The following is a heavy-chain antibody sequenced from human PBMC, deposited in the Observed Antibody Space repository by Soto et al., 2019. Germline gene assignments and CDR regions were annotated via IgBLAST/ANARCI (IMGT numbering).Heavy chain of an antibody. D-gene: IGHD5-12*01. Sequence: ASVKVSCKASGGTFSSYAISWVRQAPGQGLEWMGGIIPIFGTANYAQKFQGRVTITADESTSTAYMELSSLRSEDTAVYYCARVEVYSGYDLINWGQGTLVTVSS. V-gene: IGHV1-69*13. J-gene: IGHJ4*02. CDR1: GGTFSSYA. CDR3: ARVEVYSGYDLIN. CDR2: IIPIFGTA.